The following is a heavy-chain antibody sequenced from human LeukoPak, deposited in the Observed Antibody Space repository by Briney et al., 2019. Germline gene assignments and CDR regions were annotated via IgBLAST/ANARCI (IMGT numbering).Heavy chain of an antibody. V-gene: IGHV1-18*01. CDR3: AKAPNYVFDY. J-gene: IGHJ4*02. CDR1: GYTFVNYG. Sequence: ASVKVSCKASGYTFVNYGVTWVRQAPGQGLEWMGWISVYNGNTNYAQKPQGRVTMTTDTSTSTAYMDLRNLRSDDTAVYYCAKAPNYVFDYWGQGTLVTVSS. D-gene: IGHD4/OR15-4a*01. CDR2: ISVYNGNT.